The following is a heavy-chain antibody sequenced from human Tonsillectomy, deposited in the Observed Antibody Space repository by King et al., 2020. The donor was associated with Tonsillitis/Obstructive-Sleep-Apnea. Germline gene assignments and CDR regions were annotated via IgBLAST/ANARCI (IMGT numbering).Heavy chain of an antibody. CDR3: ARGKRFLEWFAFDY. Sequence: VQLVESGGGVVQPGRSLRLSCAASGFTFSSYAMHWVRQAPGKGLEWVAVVSYDGSNKYYADSVKGRFTISRDNSKNTLYLQMNSLRAEDTAVYYCARGKRFLEWFAFDYWGQGTLVTVSS. CDR1: GFTFSSYA. V-gene: IGHV3-30*04. CDR2: VSYDGSNK. D-gene: IGHD3-3*01. J-gene: IGHJ4*02.